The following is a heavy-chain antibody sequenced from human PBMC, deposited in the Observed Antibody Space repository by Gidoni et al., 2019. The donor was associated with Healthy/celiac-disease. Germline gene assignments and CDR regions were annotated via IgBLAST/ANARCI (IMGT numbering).Heavy chain of an antibody. D-gene: IGHD1-1*01. CDR3: ARSHGGEQPDWYFDL. CDR1: GYSLTSYW. Sequence: EVQLVQSGEEVKKPGESRRSSCKGSGYSLTSYWISWVRQMPGKGLEWMGRIAPSDSYTNYSPSFQGHVTISADKSISTAYLQWSSLKASDTAMYYCARSHGGEQPDWYFDLWGRGTLVTVSS. CDR2: IAPSDSYT. V-gene: IGHV5-10-1*03. J-gene: IGHJ2*01.